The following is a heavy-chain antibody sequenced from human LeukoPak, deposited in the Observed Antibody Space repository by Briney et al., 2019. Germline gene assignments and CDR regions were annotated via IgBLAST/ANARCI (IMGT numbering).Heavy chain of an antibody. V-gene: IGHV1-2*02. J-gene: IGHJ4*02. Sequence: ASVKVSCKASGYTFTGYYMHWVRQAPGQGVEWMGWINPNSGGTNYAQKFQGRVTMTRDTSISTAYMELSRLRSDDTAVYYCAVKLRFLERGYNQRFDYWGQGTLVTVSS. CDR2: INPNSGGT. CDR1: GYTFTGYY. D-gene: IGHD3-3*01. CDR3: AVKLRFLERGYNQRFDY.